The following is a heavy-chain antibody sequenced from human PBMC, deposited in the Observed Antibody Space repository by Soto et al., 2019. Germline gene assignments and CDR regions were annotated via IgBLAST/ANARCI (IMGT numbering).Heavy chain of an antibody. D-gene: IGHD3-22*01. J-gene: IGHJ3*02. CDR2: IIPIFGTA. CDR3: ARGLSYYDSSGLYAFDI. Sequence: SVKVSCKASGGTFSSYAISWLRQAPGQGLEWMGGIIPIFGTANYAQKFQGRVTITADESTSTAYMELSSLRSEDTAVYYCARGLSYYDSSGLYAFDIWGQGTMVTVSS. V-gene: IGHV1-69*13. CDR1: GGTFSSYA.